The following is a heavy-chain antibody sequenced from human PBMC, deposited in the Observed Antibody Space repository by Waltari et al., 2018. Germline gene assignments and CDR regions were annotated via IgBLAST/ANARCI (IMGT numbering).Heavy chain of an antibody. CDR2: FYSSGNN. CDR3: ARDLNGSGRPFDY. CDR1: GVSISTYY. J-gene: IGHJ4*02. V-gene: IGHV4-4*07. Sequence: QVQLQESGPGLVKPSETLSLTCTVSGVSISTYYWSWIRQPAGKGLEWNGRFYSSGNNNYSPSLKSRVTMSVDTSKNQFSLKLTSVTAADTAVYYCARDLNGSGRPFDYWGQGTLVTVSS. D-gene: IGHD3-10*01.